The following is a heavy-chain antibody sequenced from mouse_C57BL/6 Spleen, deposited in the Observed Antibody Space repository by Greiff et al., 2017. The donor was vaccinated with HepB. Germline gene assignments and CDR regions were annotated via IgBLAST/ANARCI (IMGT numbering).Heavy chain of an antibody. Sequence: VQLKESGPELVKPGASVKMSCKASGYTFTDYNMHWVKQSHGKSLEWIGYINPNNGGTSYNQKFKGKATLTVNKSSSTAYMELRSLTSEDSAVYYCARDYGNYDYAMDYWGQGTSVTVSS. J-gene: IGHJ4*01. D-gene: IGHD2-1*01. CDR2: INPNNGGT. CDR3: ARDYGNYDYAMDY. CDR1: GYTFTDYN. V-gene: IGHV1-22*01.